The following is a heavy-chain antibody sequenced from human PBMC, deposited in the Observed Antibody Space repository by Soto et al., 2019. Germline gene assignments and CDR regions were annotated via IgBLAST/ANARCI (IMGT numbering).Heavy chain of an antibody. D-gene: IGHD3-22*01. CDR1: GGFISRNKW. J-gene: IGHJ4*02. CDR3: ARLFNYLDSSCFQS. Sequence: SETLSRTCAVSGGFISRNKWWSWVRQSPGKGLEWIGQIYSSGSANYNPSLKSRVTISIDKSRNQFSLKLSSVTAADTGVYYCARLFNYLDSSCFQSWGPGTVGTVS. V-gene: IGHV4-4*02. CDR2: IYSSGSA.